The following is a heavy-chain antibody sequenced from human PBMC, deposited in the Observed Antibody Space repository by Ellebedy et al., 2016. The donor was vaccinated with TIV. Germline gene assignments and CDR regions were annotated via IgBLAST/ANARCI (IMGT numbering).Heavy chain of an antibody. CDR3: ARATLTVTEPYYYYMDV. V-gene: IGHV1-18*01. J-gene: IGHJ6*03. CDR2: ISAYNGNT. Sequence: ASVKVSXXASGYTFTSYGISWVRQAPGQGLEWMGWISAYNGNTNYAQKLQGRVTMTTDTSTSTAYMELRSLRSDDTAVYYCARATLTVTEPYYYYMDVWGKGTTVTVSS. D-gene: IGHD4-11*01. CDR1: GYTFTSYG.